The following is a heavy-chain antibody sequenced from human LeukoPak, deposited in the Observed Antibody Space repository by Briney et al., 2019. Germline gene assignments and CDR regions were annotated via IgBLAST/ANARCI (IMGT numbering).Heavy chain of an antibody. CDR2: IYYRGTT. J-gene: IGHJ5*02. CDR3: ARVFGVPAARFDP. CDR1: GGSISSYY. V-gene: IGHV4-59*01. D-gene: IGHD2-2*01. Sequence: PSETLSLTCTVSGGSISSYYWSWIRQPPGKGLEWVGQIYYRGTTNYNPSLKSRVTISIDTSKNQFSLKLSSVTAADTAVYYCARVFGVPAARFDPWGQGTLVTVSS.